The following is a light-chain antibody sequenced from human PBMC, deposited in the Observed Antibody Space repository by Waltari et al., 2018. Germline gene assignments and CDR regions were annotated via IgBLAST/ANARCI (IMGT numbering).Light chain of an antibody. CDR3: QQYHRDST. CDR2: DAS. CDR1: QSISSW. J-gene: IGKJ1*01. V-gene: IGKV1-5*01. Sequence: DIQMTQSPSTLSASVGDRVTITCRASQSISSWLAWYQQKPGKAPKLLIYDASSLESGVPSRFSGSGSGTEFTLTISSLQPDDFATYYCQQYHRDSTFGQGTKVEIK.